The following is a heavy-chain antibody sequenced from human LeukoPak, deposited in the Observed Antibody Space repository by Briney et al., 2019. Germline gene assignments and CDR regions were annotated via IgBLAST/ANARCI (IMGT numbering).Heavy chain of an antibody. D-gene: IGHD3-16*01. CDR3: AKDCGPVLGESHYYYYGMDG. CDR2: ISWNSGSI. J-gene: IGHJ6*02. V-gene: IGHV3-9*01. CDR1: GFTFDDYA. Sequence: GGSLRLSCAASGFTFDDYAMHWVRQAPGKGLEWVSGISWNSGSIGYADSVKGRFTISRDNAKNSLYLQMNSLRAEDTALYYCAKDCGPVLGESHYYYYGMDGWGQGTTVTVSS.